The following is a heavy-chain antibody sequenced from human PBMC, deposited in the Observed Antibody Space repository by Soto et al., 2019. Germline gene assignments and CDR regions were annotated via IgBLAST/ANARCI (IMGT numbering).Heavy chain of an antibody. CDR2: IIPILGIA. J-gene: IGHJ5*02. D-gene: IGHD6-19*01. CDR3: GRLAGSGPIRPPFDP. V-gene: IGHV1-69*02. Sequence: GASVKVSCKASGGTFSSYTISWVRQAPGQGLEWMGRIIPILGIANYAQKFQGRVTITTDTPTSTAYMELRSLRSDDTAVYYCGRLAGSGPIRPPFDPWGQGSLVTVSS. CDR1: GGTFSSYT.